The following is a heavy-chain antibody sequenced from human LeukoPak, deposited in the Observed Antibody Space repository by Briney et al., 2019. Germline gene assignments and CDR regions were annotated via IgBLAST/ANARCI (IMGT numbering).Heavy chain of an antibody. CDR1: GGSISSSSYY. V-gene: IGHV4-39*01. CDR2: IYYSGST. Sequence: SETLSLTCTVSGGSISSSSYYWGWIRQPPGKGLEWIGSIYYSGSTYYNPSLKSRVTISVDTSKNQFSLKLSSVTAADTAVYYCARSGYYYGSGSYWFDPWGQGTLVTVSS. D-gene: IGHD3-10*01. J-gene: IGHJ5*02. CDR3: ARSGYYYGSGSYWFDP.